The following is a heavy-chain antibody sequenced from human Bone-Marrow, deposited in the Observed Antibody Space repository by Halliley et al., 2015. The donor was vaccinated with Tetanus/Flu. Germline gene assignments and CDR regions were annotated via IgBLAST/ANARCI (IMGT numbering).Heavy chain of an antibody. CDR1: GFSLNTPGMC. CDR2: DDWDDDK. Sequence: LVKPTQTLILTCTFSGFSLNTPGMCVSWIRQSPGKALEWLALDDWDDDKYFFTPLKPRLSISQAASKNQVVLTVTNMDPVDTGTYFCAEMIEVKKPDPRFYYGMDVWGQGTTVSVYS. D-gene: IGHD2-21*01. J-gene: IGHJ6*02. CDR3: AEMIEVKKPDPRFYYGMDV. V-gene: IGHV2-70*01.